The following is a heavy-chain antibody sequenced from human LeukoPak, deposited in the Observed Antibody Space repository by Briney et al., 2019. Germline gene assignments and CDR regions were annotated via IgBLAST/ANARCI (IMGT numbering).Heavy chain of an antibody. V-gene: IGHV3-7*01. CDR3: ARDGVPGGRDV. Sequence: PGGSLRLSCAASGFVFSSHWMNWVRQAPGKGLEWVANVDREGSDKNYVDSVKGRFTISRDNAKNSLYLQMNSLRVEDTAVYYCARDGVPGGRDVWGQGTTVTVS. CDR1: GFVFSSHW. CDR2: VDREGSDK. J-gene: IGHJ6*02. D-gene: IGHD3-16*01.